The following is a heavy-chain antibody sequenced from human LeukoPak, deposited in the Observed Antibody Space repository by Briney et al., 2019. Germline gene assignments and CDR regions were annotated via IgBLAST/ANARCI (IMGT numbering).Heavy chain of an antibody. Sequence: SETLSLTCTVSGGSISSYYWSWIRQPAGKGLEWIGRIYTSGSTNYNPSLKSRVTMSVDTSKNQFSLKLSSVTAADMAVYYCARSITGVRITNAFDIWGQGTMVTVSS. V-gene: IGHV4-4*07. CDR1: GGSISSYY. D-gene: IGHD3-10*01. CDR2: IYTSGST. CDR3: ARSITGVRITNAFDI. J-gene: IGHJ3*02.